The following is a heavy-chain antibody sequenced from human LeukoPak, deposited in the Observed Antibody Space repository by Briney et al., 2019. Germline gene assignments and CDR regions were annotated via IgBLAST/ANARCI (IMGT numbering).Heavy chain of an antibody. V-gene: IGHV4-61*02. CDR3: ASFIPASDAFDI. J-gene: IGHJ3*02. Sequence: SETLSLTCTVSGGSISSGSYYWSWIRQPAGKGLEWIGRIYTSGSTNYNPSLKSRVTISVDTSKNQFSLKLSSVTAADTAVYYCASFIPASDAFDIWGQGTMVTVSS. CDR1: GGSISSGSYY. CDR2: IYTSGST. D-gene: IGHD2-21*01.